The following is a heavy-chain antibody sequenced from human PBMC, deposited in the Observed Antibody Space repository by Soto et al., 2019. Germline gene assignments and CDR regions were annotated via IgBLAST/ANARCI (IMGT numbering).Heavy chain of an antibody. V-gene: IGHV3-21*01. CDR2: ITTSSTSI. J-gene: IGHJ3*02. D-gene: IGHD6-19*01. CDR1: GCTFSSNS. Sequence: EVQLVESGGGLVKPGGSLRLSRAASGCTFSSNSMNWVRQAPGKGLEWASTITTSSTSIYYSDSLKGRFTISRDNAKNSLYLQMNSLRVEDTAVYYCARVQWLASHIWGQGTMVTVSS. CDR3: ARVQWLASHI.